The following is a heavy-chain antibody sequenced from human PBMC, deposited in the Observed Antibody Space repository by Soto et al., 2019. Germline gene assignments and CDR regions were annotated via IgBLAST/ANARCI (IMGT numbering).Heavy chain of an antibody. Sequence: QVQLVESGGGVVQPGRSLRLSCAASGFTFSSYGMHWVRQAPGKGLEWVAVIWYDGSNKYYADSVKGRFTISRDNSKNTLYLQMNSLRAEDTAVYYCARDRKVYSSSWYWATGYWGQGTLVTVSS. CDR2: IWYDGSNK. J-gene: IGHJ4*02. CDR3: ARDRKVYSSSWYWATGY. V-gene: IGHV3-33*01. CDR1: GFTFSSYG. D-gene: IGHD6-13*01.